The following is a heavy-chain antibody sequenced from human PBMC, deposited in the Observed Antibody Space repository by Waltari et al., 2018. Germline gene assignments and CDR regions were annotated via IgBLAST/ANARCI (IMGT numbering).Heavy chain of an antibody. CDR3: ARHIDSIRSA. J-gene: IGHJ5*02. D-gene: IGHD2-21*01. CDR2: INPKSGAT. V-gene: IGHV1-2*06. CDR1: GYTFTDSV. Sequence: QVQLVQSGAEVKKPGDSVQVACTASGYTFTDSVIDWVRHVPGQGLEWMGRINPKSGATTYPQKLQGRITMTRDTSIGTAYMELGSVTSDDTALYYCARHIDSIRSAWGQGTLVTVSS.